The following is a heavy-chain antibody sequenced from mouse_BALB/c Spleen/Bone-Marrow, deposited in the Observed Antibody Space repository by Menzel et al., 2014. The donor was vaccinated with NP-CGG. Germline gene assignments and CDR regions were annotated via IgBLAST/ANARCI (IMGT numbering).Heavy chain of an antibody. V-gene: IGHV14-3*02. J-gene: IGHJ4*01. CDR2: IDPANDNT. Sequence: VQLQQSGAELVKPGASVKLSCTASGFNIKDTDMHWVKQRPEQGMEWIGRIDPANDNTKYDPKFQGKATITADTSSNTVNLQLSSLTSEDTAVYYCAITPSAMDYWGQGTSVTVSS. CDR1: GFNIKDTD. D-gene: IGHD2-4*01. CDR3: AITPSAMDY.